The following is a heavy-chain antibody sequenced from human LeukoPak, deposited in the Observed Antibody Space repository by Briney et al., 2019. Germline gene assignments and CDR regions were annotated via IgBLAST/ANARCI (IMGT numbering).Heavy chain of an antibody. CDR3: AKSNGYGLIDY. V-gene: IGHV4-59*08. CDR1: GGSINGYY. Sequence: SETLSLTCTVSGGSINGYYWSWIRQSPGKGLESLGYIYYTGSTNYNPSLKSRVTMYIDTSKNQFSLKLSSVTAADTAMYYCAKSNGYGLIDYWGQGTLVTVSS. CDR2: IYYTGST. J-gene: IGHJ4*02. D-gene: IGHD5-12*01.